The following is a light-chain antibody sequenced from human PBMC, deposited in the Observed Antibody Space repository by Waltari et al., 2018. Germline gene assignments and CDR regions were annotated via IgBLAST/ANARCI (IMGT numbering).Light chain of an antibody. CDR3: QQYYSTPYT. CDR1: QSVLYSSNDMNY. CDR2: WAS. V-gene: IGKV4-1*01. Sequence: DIVLTQSPDSLPVSLGERATISYKSSQSVLYSSNDMNYFSWYQQKLGQPPKLLIYWASTRASGVSDRFSGGGSGTDFTLTITSVQADDVAIYYCQQYYSTPYTFGQGTKLEIK. J-gene: IGKJ2*01.